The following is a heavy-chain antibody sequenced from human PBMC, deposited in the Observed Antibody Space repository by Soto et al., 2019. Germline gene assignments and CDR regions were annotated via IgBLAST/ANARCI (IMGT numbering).Heavy chain of an antibody. CDR1: GYTFTSYG. V-gene: IGHV1-18*01. CDR2: ISAYNGNT. J-gene: IGHJ6*02. D-gene: IGHD1-26*01. Sequence: ASVKVSCKASGYTFTSYGISWVRQAPGQGLEWMGWISAYNGNTNYAQKLQGRVTMTTDTSTSTAYMELRSLRSDDTAAYYCARDGDSGSYYYYYGMDVWGQGTTVTV. CDR3: ARDGDSGSYYYYYGMDV.